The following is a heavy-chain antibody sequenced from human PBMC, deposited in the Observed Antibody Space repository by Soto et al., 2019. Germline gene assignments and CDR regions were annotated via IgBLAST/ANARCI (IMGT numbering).Heavy chain of an antibody. CDR3: ARNNKSDLDY. Sequence: SRSSGYTFISYYIHWVRQAPGQGLEWMGMIDPSGGTTSYAQKFQGRVTMTRDTSTSTVYMEVSSLRSEDTAVFYCARNNKSDLDYWGQGTLVTVSS. CDR2: IDPSGGTT. J-gene: IGHJ4*02. CDR1: GYTFISYY. V-gene: IGHV1-46*01. D-gene: IGHD2-21*02.